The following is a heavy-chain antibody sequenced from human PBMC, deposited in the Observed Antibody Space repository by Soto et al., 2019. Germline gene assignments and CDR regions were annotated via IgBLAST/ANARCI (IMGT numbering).Heavy chain of an antibody. CDR2: IYYSGST. CDR3: ARGAVLRYFDWLPFDY. CDR1: GGSISSGGYY. J-gene: IGHJ4*02. D-gene: IGHD3-9*01. V-gene: IGHV4-31*03. Sequence: LSLTCTVSGGSISSGGYYWSWIRQHPGKGLEWIGYIYYSGSTYYNPSLKSRVTISVDTSKNQFSLKLSSVTAADTAVYYCARGAVLRYFDWLPFDYWGQGTLVTVSS.